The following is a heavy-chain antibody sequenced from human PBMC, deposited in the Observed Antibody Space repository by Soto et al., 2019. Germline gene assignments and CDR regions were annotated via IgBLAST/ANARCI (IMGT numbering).Heavy chain of an antibody. CDR1: GFAFSASA. CDR2: VRSKSDNVAQ. V-gene: IGHV3-73*02. D-gene: IGHD3-16*01. Sequence: EVQLVESGGDLVQPGGSLELSCAASGFAFSASAVHWVRQASGKGLEWVGRVRSKSDNVAQVYAASVKGRFTISRDDSKNTAYMQMNGLKSEDTALYFCAVVLPSNDVCHIWGQGTMVTVSS. J-gene: IGHJ3*02. CDR3: AVVLPSNDVCHI.